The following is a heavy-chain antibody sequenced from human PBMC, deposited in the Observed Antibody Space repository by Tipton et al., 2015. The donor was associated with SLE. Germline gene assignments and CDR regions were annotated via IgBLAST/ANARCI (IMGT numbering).Heavy chain of an antibody. Sequence: TLSLTCTVSGASISSFYWSWIRQTPGKGLEWIGYVHTSGSTIYNSSLKSRVTISRDTSKNQLSLDLNSVTAADTARYYCARESVISPRNALDIWGQGAMVIVSS. CDR1: GASISSFY. CDR3: ARESVISPRNALDI. V-gene: IGHV4-4*08. J-gene: IGHJ3*02. D-gene: IGHD2-21*01. CDR2: VHTSGST.